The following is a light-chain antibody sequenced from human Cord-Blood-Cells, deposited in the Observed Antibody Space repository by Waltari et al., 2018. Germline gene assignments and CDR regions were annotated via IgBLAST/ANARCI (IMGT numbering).Light chain of an antibody. J-gene: IGLJ3*02. CDR2: EVS. CDR3: SSYTSSSTWV. Sequence: QSALTQPPSASGSPGQSVTISCTGTSSDVGGYNYVSWYQQHPGKAPQLMIYEVSKRPSGVPDRFSGSKSGNTASLTVSGLQAEDEADYYCSSYTSSSTWVFGGGTKLTVL. CDR1: SSDVGGYNY. V-gene: IGLV2-8*01.